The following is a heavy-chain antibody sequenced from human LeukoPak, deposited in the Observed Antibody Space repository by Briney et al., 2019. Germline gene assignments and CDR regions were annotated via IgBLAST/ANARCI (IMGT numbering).Heavy chain of an antibody. CDR2: INTNTGNP. V-gene: IGHV7-4-1*02. J-gene: IGHJ4*02. CDR1: GYTFTSYD. CDR3: ARGYYDFWSGYSLPDY. Sequence: ASVTVSFKASGYTFTSYDINWVRQAAGQGREWMGWINTNTGNPTYAQGLAGRVVFSLDTSASTAYLQISSLKAEDTAVYYCARGYYDFWSGYSLPDYWGQGTLVTVSS. D-gene: IGHD3-3*01.